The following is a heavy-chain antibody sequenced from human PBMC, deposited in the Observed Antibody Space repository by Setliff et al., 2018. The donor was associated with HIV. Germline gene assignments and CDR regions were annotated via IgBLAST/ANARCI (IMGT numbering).Heavy chain of an antibody. V-gene: IGHV3-74*01. D-gene: IGHD3-22*01. CDR3: ARDTEMITTTDAFDI. Sequence: PGGSLRLSCAASGFSFSGFWMHWVRQAPGKGLVWVSRITGDGSSTRYADSVKGRFTISRNNAKNTMYLEMNSLRAEDTAVYYCARDTEMITTTDAFDIWGQGTMVTVSS. CDR2: ITGDGSST. J-gene: IGHJ3*02. CDR1: GFSFSGFW.